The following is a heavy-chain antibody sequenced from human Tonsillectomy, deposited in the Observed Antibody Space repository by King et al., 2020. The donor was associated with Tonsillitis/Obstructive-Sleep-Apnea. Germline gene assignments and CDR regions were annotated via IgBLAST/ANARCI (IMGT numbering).Heavy chain of an antibody. CDR1: GFTFSDYY. J-gene: IGHJ4*02. V-gene: IGHV3-11*05. D-gene: IGHD2-2*01. CDR3: ARVAIVVVPAATYFDY. CDR2: ISSSSSYT. Sequence: QVQLVESGGGLVKPGGSLRLSCAASGFTFSDYYMSWIRQAPGKGLEWVSYISSSSSYTNYADSVKGRFTISRDNAKNSLYLQMNSLRAEDTAVYYCARVAIVVVPAATYFDYWGQGTLVTVSS.